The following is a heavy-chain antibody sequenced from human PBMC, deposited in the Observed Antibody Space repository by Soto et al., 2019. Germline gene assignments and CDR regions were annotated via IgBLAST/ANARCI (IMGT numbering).Heavy chain of an antibody. J-gene: IGHJ3*02. CDR3: ARRYGGAFDI. V-gene: IGHV4-59*08. CDR2: IYYRGST. Sequence: SETLSLTCAVYGGSFSGYYWSWIRQPPGKGLEWIGYIYYRGSTNYNPSLKSRVTISVDTSKNQFSLKLSSVTAADTAVYYCARRYGGAFDIWGQGTMVTVSS. D-gene: IGHD4-17*01. CDR1: GGSFSGYY.